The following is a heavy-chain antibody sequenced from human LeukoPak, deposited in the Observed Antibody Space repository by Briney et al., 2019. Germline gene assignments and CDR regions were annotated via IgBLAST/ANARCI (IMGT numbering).Heavy chain of an antibody. J-gene: IGHJ6*03. Sequence: AGESLKISCKGSGYSFTSYWIGWVRQMPGKGLEWMGIIYPGDSDTRYSPSFQGQVTISADKSISTAYLQWSSLKASDTAMYYCARLLVVAATRDSYYYMDVWGKGTTVTVSS. CDR1: GYSFTSYW. CDR2: IYPGDSDT. D-gene: IGHD2-15*01. V-gene: IGHV5-51*01. CDR3: ARLLVVAATRDSYYYMDV.